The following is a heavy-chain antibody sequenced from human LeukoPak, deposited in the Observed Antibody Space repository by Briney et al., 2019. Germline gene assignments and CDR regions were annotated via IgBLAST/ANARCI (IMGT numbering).Heavy chain of an antibody. D-gene: IGHD4-17*01. CDR2: IYYSGST. CDR1: GGSISSYY. Sequence: PSETLSLTCTVSGGSISSYYWSWIRQPPGKGLEGIGYIYYSGSTNYNPSLKSRVTISVDTSKNQFSLKLSSVTAADTAVYYCAKDSSYGDYDGAFDIWGQGTMVTVSS. J-gene: IGHJ3*02. V-gene: IGHV4-59*01. CDR3: AKDSSYGDYDGAFDI.